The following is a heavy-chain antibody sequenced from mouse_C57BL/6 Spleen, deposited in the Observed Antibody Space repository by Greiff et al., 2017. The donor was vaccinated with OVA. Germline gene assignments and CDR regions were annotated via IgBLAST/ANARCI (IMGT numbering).Heavy chain of an antibody. D-gene: IGHD2-2*01. CDR3: ARRVPIYYGYDDYAMDY. V-gene: IGHV2-2*01. Sequence: QVQLQQSGPGLVQPSQSLSITCTVSGFSLTSYGVHWVRQSPGKGLEWLGVIWSGGSTDYNAAFISRLSISKDNSKSQVFFKMNSLQADDTAIYYCARRVPIYYGYDDYAMDYWGQGTSITVSS. CDR1: GFSLTSYG. CDR2: IWSGGST. J-gene: IGHJ4*01.